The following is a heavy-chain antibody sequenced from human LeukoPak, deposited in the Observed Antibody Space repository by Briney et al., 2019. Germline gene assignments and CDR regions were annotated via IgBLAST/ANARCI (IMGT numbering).Heavy chain of an antibody. J-gene: IGHJ4*02. CDR1: GGSISSSDYA. D-gene: IGHD6-19*01. V-gene: IGHV4-39*01. CDR2: IFYSGIT. CDR3: ARQGIAVARDDY. Sequence: PSATLSLTCTVSGGSISSSDYAWGWIRQPPGKGLQWIGSIFYSGITYYNPSLKSRVTISVDTSKNQFSLRLRSVIAADTAVYYCARQGIAVARDDYWGQGTLVTVSS.